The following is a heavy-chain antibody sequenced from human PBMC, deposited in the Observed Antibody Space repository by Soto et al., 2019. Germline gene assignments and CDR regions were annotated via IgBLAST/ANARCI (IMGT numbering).Heavy chain of an antibody. D-gene: IGHD2-2*02. V-gene: IGHV1-8*01. CDR1: GYTFTSYD. CDR2: MNPNSGNT. J-gene: IGHJ4*02. CDR3: ASSSLGYCSSTSCDTVA. Sequence: ASVKVSCKASGYTFTSYDINWVRQATGQGLEWMGWMNPNSGNTGYAQKFQGRVTMTRNTSISTAYMELSSLRSEDTAVYYRASSSLGYCSSTSCDTVAWGQGTLVTVSS.